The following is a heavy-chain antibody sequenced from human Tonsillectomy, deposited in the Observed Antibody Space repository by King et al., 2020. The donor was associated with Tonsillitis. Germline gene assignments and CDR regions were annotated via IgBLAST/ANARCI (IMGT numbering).Heavy chain of an antibody. J-gene: IGHJ3*02. Sequence: QLQESGPGLVKPSETLSLTCTVSGGSISSSSYYWGWIRQPPGKGLEWIGSIYYSGSTYYNPSLKSRVTISVDTSKNQFSLKLSSVTAADTAVYYCARRSRDIVYVAFDIWGQGTMVTVSS. D-gene: IGHD5-12*01. CDR1: GGSISSSSYY. CDR3: ARRSRDIVYVAFDI. CDR2: IYYSGST. V-gene: IGHV4-39*01.